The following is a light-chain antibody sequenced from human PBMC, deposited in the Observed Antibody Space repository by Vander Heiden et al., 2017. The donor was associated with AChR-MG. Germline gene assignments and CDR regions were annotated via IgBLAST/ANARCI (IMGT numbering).Light chain of an antibody. J-gene: IGKJ2*01. V-gene: IGKV3-20*01. CDR3: QQDDSAPHT. CDR1: QSLSSDY. CDR2: GTS. Sequence: EIVLTESPGTLSLSPGERATLSCRASPVLLSRASQSLSSDYLAWHQQKPGQAPRLLIYGTSSRAAGIPDRFSGSGSGTDFTLTISRLEPEDFAVYYCQQDDSAPHTFGQGTKLEIK.